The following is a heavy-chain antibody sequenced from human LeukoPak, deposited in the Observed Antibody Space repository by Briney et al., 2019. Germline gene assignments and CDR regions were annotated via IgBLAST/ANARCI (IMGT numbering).Heavy chain of an antibody. V-gene: IGHV1-2*02. Sequence: ASVKVSCKASGYTFTGYYMHWVRQAPGQGLEWMGWINPNSGGTNYAQKFQGRVTMTRDTSISTAYMELSRLRSDDTAVYYCARSYYYGSGSYRFDPWGQGTLVTVSS. J-gene: IGHJ5*02. CDR2: INPNSGGT. D-gene: IGHD3-10*01. CDR1: GYTFTGYY. CDR3: ARSYYYGSGSYRFDP.